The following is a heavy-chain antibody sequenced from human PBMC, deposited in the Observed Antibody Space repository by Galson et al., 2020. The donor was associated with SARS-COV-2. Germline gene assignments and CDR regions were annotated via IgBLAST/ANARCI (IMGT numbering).Heavy chain of an antibody. Sequence: GGSLRLSCAAFGFTFSSYGMHWVRQAPGKGLEWVAVIWYDGSNKYYADSVKGRITISRDNSKNTLYLQMNSLRAEDTAVYYCARESDSSSWGECYCDYWGQGTLVTVSS. CDR3: ARESDSSSWGECYCDY. CDR1: GFTFSSYG. D-gene: IGHD6-13*01. J-gene: IGHJ4*02. CDR2: IWYDGSNK. V-gene: IGHV3-33*01.